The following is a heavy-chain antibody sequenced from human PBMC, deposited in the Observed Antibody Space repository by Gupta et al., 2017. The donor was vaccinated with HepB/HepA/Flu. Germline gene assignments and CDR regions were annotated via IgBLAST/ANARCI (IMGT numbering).Heavy chain of an antibody. CDR2: IGSDIRT. D-gene: IGHD3-3*01. CDR3: AKDLSFWSAMDV. V-gene: IGHV3-23*01. Sequence: EVQLLESGGGLTQPGWSLRLSCAVSGFSISGTAMTWVRQAPGKGLEWVSGIGSDIRTHYADSVKGRFTISRDNSKNMVYFQMNSLRAEDTAVYYCAKDLSFWSAMDVWGKGTTVTVSS. J-gene: IGHJ6*03. CDR1: GFSISGTA.